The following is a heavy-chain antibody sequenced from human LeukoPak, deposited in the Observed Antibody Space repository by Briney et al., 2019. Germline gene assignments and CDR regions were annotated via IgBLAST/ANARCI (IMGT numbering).Heavy chain of an antibody. CDR3: ARYTAAAGTFNWFDP. CDR2: MNPNSGNT. J-gene: IGHJ5*02. Sequence: ASVKVSCKASGYTFTSYDINWVRQATGQGLKWMGWMNPNSGNTGYAQKFQGRVTMTRNTSISTAYMELSGLRSEDTAVYYCARYTAAAGTFNWFDPWGQGTLVTVSS. V-gene: IGHV1-8*01. D-gene: IGHD6-13*01. CDR1: GYTFTSYD.